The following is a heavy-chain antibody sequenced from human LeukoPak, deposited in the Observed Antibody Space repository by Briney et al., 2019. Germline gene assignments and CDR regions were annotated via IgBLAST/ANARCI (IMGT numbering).Heavy chain of an antibody. CDR2: INPDSGGT. Sequence: GASVKVSCKASGYIFRNYYMHWGRQAPGRGLEWMGRINPDSGGTSYAQKFQGRVSMTRDTSNRTVYMDLSMLTFEDTAIYYCARVSRALYDVIAYWGQGTLLSVSS. V-gene: IGHV1-2*06. D-gene: IGHD2-2*02. CDR1: GYIFRNYY. CDR3: ARVSRALYDVIAY. J-gene: IGHJ4*02.